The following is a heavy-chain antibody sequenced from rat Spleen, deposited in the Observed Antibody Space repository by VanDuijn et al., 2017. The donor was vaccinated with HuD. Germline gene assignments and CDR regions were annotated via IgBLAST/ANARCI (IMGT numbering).Heavy chain of an antibody. V-gene: IGHV3-1*01. D-gene: IGHD1-10*01. J-gene: IGHJ2*01. Sequence: EVQLQESGPGLVKPSQSLSLTCSVTVYSITTNYWDWIRKFPGNKMEWIGHISYSGSTSYNPSLKRRISITRDTSKNQFFLQLNSVTTEDTATYYCARRRGQVYNNYFDYWGQGVMVTVSS. CDR2: ISYSGST. CDR3: ARRRGQVYNNYFDY. CDR1: VYSITTNY.